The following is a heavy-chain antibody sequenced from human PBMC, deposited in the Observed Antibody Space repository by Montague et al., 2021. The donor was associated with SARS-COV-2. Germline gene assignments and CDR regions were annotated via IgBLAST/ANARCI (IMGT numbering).Heavy chain of an antibody. CDR2: IYDSGDT. Sequence: SETLSLTCSVSGDPISGFFWNWIRQTAGKGLEWIGRIYDSGDTNYNPSLESRVTMSVDTSKNQFSLKVNSVTAADTAMYYCARGVVAAPAVVDSWGRGALVTVSS. CDR3: ARGVVAAPAVVDS. CDR1: GDPISGFF. V-gene: IGHV4-4*07. J-gene: IGHJ4*02. D-gene: IGHD2-15*01.